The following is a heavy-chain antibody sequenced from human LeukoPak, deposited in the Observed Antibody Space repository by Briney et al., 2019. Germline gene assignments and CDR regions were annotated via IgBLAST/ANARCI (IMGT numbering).Heavy chain of an antibody. CDR2: ISSSSSTI. V-gene: IGHV3-48*01. CDR3: ARASGGYYLPYYYYYMDV. CDR1: GFTFSSYS. Sequence: PGGSLRLSCAASGFTFSSYSMNWVRQAPGKGLEWVSYISSSSSTIYYADSVKGRFTISRDNSKNTLYLQMNSLRAEDTAVYYCARASGGYYLPYYYYYMDVWGKGTTVTVSS. J-gene: IGHJ6*03. D-gene: IGHD3-22*01.